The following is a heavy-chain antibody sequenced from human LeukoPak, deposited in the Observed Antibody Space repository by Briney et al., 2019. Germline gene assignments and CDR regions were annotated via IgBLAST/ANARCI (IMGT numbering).Heavy chain of an antibody. D-gene: IGHD2-15*01. V-gene: IGHV3-30-3*01. CDR1: GXTFSSYA. Sequence: GGSLRLSCAASGXTFSSYAMHWVRQAPGKGLEWVAVISYDGSNKYYADSVKGRFTISRDNSKNTLYLQMNSLRAEDTAVYYCARDSVVVVAAENYFDYWGQGTLVTVSS. CDR3: ARDSVVVVAAENYFDY. J-gene: IGHJ4*02. CDR2: ISYDGSNK.